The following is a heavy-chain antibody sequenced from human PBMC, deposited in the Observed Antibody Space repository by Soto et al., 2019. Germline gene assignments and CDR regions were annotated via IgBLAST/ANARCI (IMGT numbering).Heavy chain of an antibody. CDR3: AKDPSEWSGGNCHPNLFDP. Sequence: GGSLRLSCAASGFTFSSYAMSWVRQAPGKGLEWVSAISGSGSSTYYADSVKGRFTISRDNSKNTLYLQMNSLRAEDTAVYYCAKDPSEWSGGNCHPNLFDPWGQGTLVTVSS. V-gene: IGHV3-23*01. CDR1: GFTFSSYA. D-gene: IGHD2-15*01. CDR2: ISGSGSST. J-gene: IGHJ5*02.